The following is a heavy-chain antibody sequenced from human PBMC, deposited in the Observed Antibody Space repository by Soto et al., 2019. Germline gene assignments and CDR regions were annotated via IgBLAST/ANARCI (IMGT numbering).Heavy chain of an antibody. J-gene: IGHJ6*02. CDR3: ARWQGMSSRIKLWLRTAHGMDV. D-gene: IGHD5-18*01. Sequence: ASVKVSCKASGGTFSSYAISWVRQAPGQGLEWMGGIIPIFGTANYAQKFQGRVTITADESTSTAYMELSSLRSEDTAVYYCARWQGMSSRIKLWLRTAHGMDVWGQGTTVTVSS. CDR2: IIPIFGTA. CDR1: GGTFSSYA. V-gene: IGHV1-69*13.